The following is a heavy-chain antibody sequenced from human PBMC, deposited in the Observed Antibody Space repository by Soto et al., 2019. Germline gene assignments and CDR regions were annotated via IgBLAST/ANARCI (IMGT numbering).Heavy chain of an antibody. CDR3: ANSQLLSEYFQH. CDR1: GFTFSSYA. CDR2: ISGSGGST. V-gene: IGHV3-23*01. J-gene: IGHJ1*01. Sequence: PGGSLRLSCAASGFTFSSYAMSWVRQAPGKGLEWVSAISGSGGSTYYADSVKGRFTISRDNSKNTLYLQMNSLRAEDTAVYYCANSQLLSEYFQHWGQGTLVTVSS. D-gene: IGHD2-2*01.